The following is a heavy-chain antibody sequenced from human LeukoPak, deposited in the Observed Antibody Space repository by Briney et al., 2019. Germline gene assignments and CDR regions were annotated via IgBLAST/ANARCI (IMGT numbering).Heavy chain of an antibody. D-gene: IGHD3-16*01. Sequence: SQTLSLTCAVYGASLNGHYWSWIRQPPGKGLEWIGEGSDVGGTKYNPSLKSRLTISIDTSNYHFSLKLTSATAADTAVYYCAKVPSYDYTGSTRGSIDFWGQGILVTVSS. CDR3: AKVPSYDYTGSTRGSIDF. J-gene: IGHJ4*02. CDR2: GSDVGGT. CDR1: GASLNGHY. V-gene: IGHV4-34*01.